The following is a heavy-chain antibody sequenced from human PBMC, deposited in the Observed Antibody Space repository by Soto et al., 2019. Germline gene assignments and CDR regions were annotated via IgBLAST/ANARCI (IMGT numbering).Heavy chain of an antibody. J-gene: IGHJ4*02. D-gene: IGHD5-12*01. CDR3: ARGLGDGYNAAGVY. CDR1: GFTFSSYA. V-gene: IGHV3-30-3*01. CDR2: MSNDGSSG. Sequence: PGGSLRLSCAASGFTFSSYAMQWVRQAPGKGLEWVAIMSNDGSSGYFADSVKGRFTISRDNSKNTLYLQMNSLRTEDTAVYYCARGLGDGYNAAGVYSGQGTLDTVSS.